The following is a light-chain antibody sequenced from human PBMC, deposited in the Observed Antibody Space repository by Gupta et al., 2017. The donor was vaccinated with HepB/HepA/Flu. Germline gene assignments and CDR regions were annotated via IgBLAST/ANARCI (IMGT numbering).Light chain of an antibody. CDR3: QQRNNWPPT. Sequence: EIVLTQSPATLSLSPGDRATLSCRASHSINSFLAWYQQRPGLAPRLLIYDASKRAADIPGRFTGSGSGTEFTLTISSREPEDSAIYYCQQRNNWPPTFGGGTKVEIK. CDR2: DAS. CDR1: HSINSF. J-gene: IGKJ4*01. V-gene: IGKV3-11*01.